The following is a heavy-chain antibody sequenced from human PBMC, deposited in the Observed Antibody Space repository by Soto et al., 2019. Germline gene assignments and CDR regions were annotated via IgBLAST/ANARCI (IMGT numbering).Heavy chain of an antibody. D-gene: IGHD6-19*01. V-gene: IGHV3-23*01. J-gene: IGHJ4*02. CDR2: ISGSGTST. Sequence: EVQLLESGGGLVQPGGSLRLSCAASGFTFSTFAMSWVRQAPGKGPEWVSGISGSGTSTYYADSVTGRFTISRDNSKNTLYLQMNSLRAEDTAVYYCAKTEQWLIAYFDHWGQGSLVTVSS. CDR3: AKTEQWLIAYFDH. CDR1: GFTFSTFA.